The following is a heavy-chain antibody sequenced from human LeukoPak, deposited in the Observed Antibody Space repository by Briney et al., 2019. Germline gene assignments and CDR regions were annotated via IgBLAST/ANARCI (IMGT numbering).Heavy chain of an antibody. CDR2: IKQDGSEK. Sequence: PGGSLRLSCAASGFTFSSFALNWVRQAPGKGLEWVANIKQDGSEKYYVDSVKGRFTISRDNAKNSLYLQMNSLRAEDTAVYYCARRYCSSTSCRSFDYWGQGTLVTVSS. J-gene: IGHJ4*02. CDR1: GFTFSSFA. CDR3: ARRYCSSTSCRSFDY. V-gene: IGHV3-7*01. D-gene: IGHD2-2*01.